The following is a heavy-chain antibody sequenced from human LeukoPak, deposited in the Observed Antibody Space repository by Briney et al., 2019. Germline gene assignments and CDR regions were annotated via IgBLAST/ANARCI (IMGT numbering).Heavy chain of an antibody. Sequence: ASVKVSCKASGYTFIGYYMHWVRQAPGQGLEWMGWINPSSGGTNYAQNFQGRVTMTRDTSISTAYLELSSLRSDDTAVYYCARDLRGYSPKFDYWGQGTLVTVSS. CDR3: ARDLRGYSPKFDY. D-gene: IGHD5-18*01. J-gene: IGHJ4*02. V-gene: IGHV1-2*02. CDR1: GYTFIGYY. CDR2: INPSSGGT.